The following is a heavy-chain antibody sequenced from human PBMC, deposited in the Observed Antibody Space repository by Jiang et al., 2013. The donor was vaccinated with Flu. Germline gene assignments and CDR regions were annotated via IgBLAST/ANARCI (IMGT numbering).Heavy chain of an antibody. J-gene: IGHJ5*02. CDR2: IYNGRGH. CDR3: TRIERACSAGRCSFGWFDP. D-gene: IGHD2-15*01. V-gene: IGHV4-59*01. Sequence: KGLEWIGYIYNGRGHQVXPLLMSRVTISMDTSRNQFSLKLSSVSAADTAVYYCTRIERACSAGRCSFGWFDPWGQGSLVTVSS.